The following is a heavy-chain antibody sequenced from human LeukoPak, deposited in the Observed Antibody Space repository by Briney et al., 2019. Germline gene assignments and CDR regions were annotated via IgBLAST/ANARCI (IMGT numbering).Heavy chain of an antibody. CDR3: AKDPAVATTARRFQH. Sequence: PGGSLRLSCAASKFAFSSYAMSWVRQAPGKGLEWVSAISGSGASTYYADSVKGRFTISRDNSKNTLYLQMNSLRVEDTAVYYCAKDPAVATTARRFQHWGQGTLVTVTS. D-gene: IGHD6-19*01. J-gene: IGHJ1*01. CDR1: KFAFSSYA. CDR2: ISGSGAST. V-gene: IGHV3-23*01.